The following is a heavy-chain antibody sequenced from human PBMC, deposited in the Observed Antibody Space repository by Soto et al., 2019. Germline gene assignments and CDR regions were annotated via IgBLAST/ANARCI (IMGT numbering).Heavy chain of an antibody. CDR2: ISFNGGDT. J-gene: IGHJ4*02. V-gene: IGHV3-64D*06. CDR3: VKDGAVTFSGWFFDY. Sequence: LRLSCSASGFPFSRFAIHWVRQAPGKGLVYVSGISFNGGDTYHADSVKGRFSISRDNSKNTVYLQMSSLRAEDTAVYYCVKDGAVTFSGWFFDYWGQGTPVTVSS. CDR1: GFPFSRFA. D-gene: IGHD4-4*01.